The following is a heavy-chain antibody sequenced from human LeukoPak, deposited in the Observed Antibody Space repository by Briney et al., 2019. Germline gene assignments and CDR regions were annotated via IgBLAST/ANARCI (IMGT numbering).Heavy chain of an antibody. V-gene: IGHV3-23*01. D-gene: IGHD2-15*01. CDR1: GFTFSTYA. CDR3: ADHFPYCSRGSCSHFDH. Sequence: PGGSLRLSCAASGFTFSTYAMSWVRQAPGKGLEWVCAISAGGDATFYADSVKGRFTVSRDNPKNTLSLQMNSLRGEDTAIYYCADHFPYCSRGSCSHFDHWGQGTLVTVSS. J-gene: IGHJ4*02. CDR2: ISAGGDAT.